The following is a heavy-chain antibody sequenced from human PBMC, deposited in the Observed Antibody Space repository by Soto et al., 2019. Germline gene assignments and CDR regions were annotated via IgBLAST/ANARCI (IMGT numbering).Heavy chain of an antibody. CDR1: DGSFTDSY. Sequence: QVQLQQLGAGLLKPSETLSLTCAVSDGSFTDSYWSWIRQPPGKGLEWIGEINHAGHTNYNPSLKSRVIISVDASKTQFTLNLTSVTAADTAVYYCAKEVVAGTNWFDPWGQVTLVTVSS. J-gene: IGHJ5*02. CDR3: AKEVVAGTNWFDP. D-gene: IGHD2-15*01. V-gene: IGHV4-34*01. CDR2: INHAGHT.